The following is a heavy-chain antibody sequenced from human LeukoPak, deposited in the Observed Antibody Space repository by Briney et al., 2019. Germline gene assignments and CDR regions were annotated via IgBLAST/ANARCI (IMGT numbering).Heavy chain of an antibody. Sequence: GGSLRLSCAASEFTVSSYVMTWVRQAPGKGLEWISYISFTSTTVYHADSVKGRFTVSRDDAKNSLYLQMTSLRDEDTAMFSCARVGDGHSVNYLDLWGQGTLVTVSS. V-gene: IGHV3-48*02. CDR2: ISFTSTTV. CDR3: ARVGDGHSVNYLDL. D-gene: IGHD5-24*01. CDR1: EFTVSSYV. J-gene: IGHJ4*02.